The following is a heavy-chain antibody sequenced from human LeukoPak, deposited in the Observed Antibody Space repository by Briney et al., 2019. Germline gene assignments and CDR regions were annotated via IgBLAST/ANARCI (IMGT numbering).Heavy chain of an antibody. Sequence: GGSLRLSCAVSGFTFSNAWMSWVRQAPGKGLEWVANIKQDGSEKYYVDSVKGRFTISRDNAKNSLYLQMNSLRAEDTAVYYCVRDKVGFDYWGQGTLVTVSS. CDR3: VRDKVGFDY. CDR2: IKQDGSEK. J-gene: IGHJ4*02. CDR1: GFTFSNAW. V-gene: IGHV3-7*03.